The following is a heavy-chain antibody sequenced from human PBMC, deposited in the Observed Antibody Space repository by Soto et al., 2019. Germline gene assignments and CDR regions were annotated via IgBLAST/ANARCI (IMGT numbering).Heavy chain of an antibody. D-gene: IGHD3-10*01. CDR2: IWYDGSNK. Sequence: QVQLVESGGGVVQPGRSLRLSCAASGFTFSSYGMHWVRQAPGKGLEWVAVIWYDGSNKYYADSVKGRFTISRDNSKNTLYLRMNSLRAEDTAVYYCAREGMRRVLGRFYYYYSGMDVWGQGTTVTVS. V-gene: IGHV3-33*01. CDR3: AREGMRRVLGRFYYYYSGMDV. CDR1: GFTFSSYG. J-gene: IGHJ6*02.